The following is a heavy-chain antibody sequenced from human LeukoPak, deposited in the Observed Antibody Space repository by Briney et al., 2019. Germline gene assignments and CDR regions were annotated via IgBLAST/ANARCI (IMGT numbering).Heavy chain of an antibody. CDR2: ISYSGTT. Sequence: SETLSLTCTVSDVSVSSTSYYWGWIRQPPGKGLEWIGAISYSGTTYYNPSLTSRVTISADTSKNQFSLRLSSMTAADTAVYYCARDRRDSGYDWNFDYWGQGTLVTVSS. D-gene: IGHD5-12*01. J-gene: IGHJ4*02. CDR3: ARDRRDSGYDWNFDY. CDR1: DVSVSSTSYY. V-gene: IGHV4-39*02.